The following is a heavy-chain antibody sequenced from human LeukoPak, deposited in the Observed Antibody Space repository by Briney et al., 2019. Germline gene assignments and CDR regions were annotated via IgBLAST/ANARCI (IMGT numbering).Heavy chain of an antibody. CDR1: GGSISHYY. V-gene: IGHV4-4*09. CDR2: IYPSGTT. J-gene: IGHJ3*02. Sequence: SETLSLTCTVSGGSISHYYWSWIRQPPGNGREWIVYIYPSGTTNYNPSLNSRVTISIDTSKNQFSLKLSSVTAADTAVYYCARHDEVNFRGFGPFDIWGQGTMVTVSS. D-gene: IGHD3-16*01. CDR3: ARHDEVNFRGFGPFDI.